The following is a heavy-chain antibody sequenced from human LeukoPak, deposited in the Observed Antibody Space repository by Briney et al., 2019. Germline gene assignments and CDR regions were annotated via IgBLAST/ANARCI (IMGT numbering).Heavy chain of an antibody. CDR2: MNPNSGNT. CDR3: ASYAYDFWSGSWKTHYYGMDV. CDR1: GYTFTSYD. J-gene: IGHJ6*02. D-gene: IGHD3-3*01. V-gene: IGHV1-8*01. Sequence: PAGSVKVSCTASGYTFTSYDINWVRQATGQGLEWMGWMNPNSGNTGYAQKFQGRVTMTRNTSISTAYMELSSLRSEDTAVYYCASYAYDFWSGSWKTHYYGMDVWGQGTTVTVSS.